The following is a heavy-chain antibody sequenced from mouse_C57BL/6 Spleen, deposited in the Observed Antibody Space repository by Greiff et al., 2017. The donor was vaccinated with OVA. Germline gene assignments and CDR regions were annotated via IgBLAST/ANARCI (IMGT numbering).Heavy chain of an antibody. D-gene: IGHD1-1*01. J-gene: IGHJ2*01. Sequence: VQLQQSGPELVKPGASVKIPCKASGYTFTDYNMDWVKQSPGKSLEWIGDINPNNGGTIYNQKFKGKATLTVDKSSSTAYMELRSLTSEDTAVYYCARETHYGSSEGYFDYWGQGTTLTVSS. CDR2: INPNNGGT. CDR3: ARETHYGSSEGYFDY. V-gene: IGHV1-18*01. CDR1: GYTFTDYN.